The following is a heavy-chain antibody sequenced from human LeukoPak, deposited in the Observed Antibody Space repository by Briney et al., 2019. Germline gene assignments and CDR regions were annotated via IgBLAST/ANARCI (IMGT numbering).Heavy chain of an antibody. CDR1: GFTFSTYG. CDR3: ARGGGYSYGSFDY. CDR2: ISPSGGIT. V-gene: IGHV3-23*01. J-gene: IGHJ4*02. Sequence: GGSLRLSCAASGFTFSTYGMNWVRQAPGKGLEWVSGISPSGGITYYTDFVKGRFTISRDNAKNTLYLQMNSLRAEDTAVYYCARGGGYSYGSFDYWGQGTLVTVSS. D-gene: IGHD5-18*01.